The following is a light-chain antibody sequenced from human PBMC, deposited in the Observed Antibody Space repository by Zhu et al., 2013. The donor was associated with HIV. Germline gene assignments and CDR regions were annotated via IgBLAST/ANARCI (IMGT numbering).Light chain of an antibody. Sequence: QSVLTQPPSASGTPGQRVTISCSGSSSNIGSNYVYWYQQLPGTAPKLLIYRNNQRPSGVPDRFSGSKSGTSASLAISGLRSEDEADYYCASRSIVGDHYVFGTGTEVSVL. V-gene: IGLV1-47*01. CDR3: ASRSIVGDHYV. J-gene: IGLJ1*01. CDR1: SSNIGSNY. CDR2: RNN.